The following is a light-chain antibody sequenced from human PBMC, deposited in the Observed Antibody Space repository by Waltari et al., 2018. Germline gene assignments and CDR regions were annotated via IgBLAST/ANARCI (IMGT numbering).Light chain of an antibody. CDR2: GAS. Sequence: EIVMTQSPATLSVSPGERATLPCGASQSISSNLAWYQQKRGQAPRLLIHGASTRATGIPARFSGSGSGTEFTLSISSMESEDLAVYYCQQYNSWPLTFGGGTKVEIK. J-gene: IGKJ4*01. CDR1: QSISSN. V-gene: IGKV3-15*01. CDR3: QQYNSWPLT.